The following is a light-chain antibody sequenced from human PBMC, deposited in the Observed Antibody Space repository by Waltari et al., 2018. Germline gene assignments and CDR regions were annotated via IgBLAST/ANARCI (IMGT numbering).Light chain of an antibody. CDR1: QNIGRT. J-gene: IGKJ4*01. CDR3: HQYNDWPFT. V-gene: IGKV3-15*01. Sequence: EIVMTQYPATLYASPGERVTLSCRASQNIGRTIAWSQQKPGQSPRLLIHGALSRATGGPLRFSGSGSGTEFTLTITSMQSEDLAVYYCHQYNDWPFTFGGGTKVQIK. CDR2: GAL.